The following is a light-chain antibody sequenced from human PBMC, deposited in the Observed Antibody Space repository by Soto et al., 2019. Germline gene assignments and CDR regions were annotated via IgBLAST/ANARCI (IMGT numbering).Light chain of an antibody. Sequence: QSVLTQPPSVSGAPGQRVTISCTGSSSNIGAGYDVHWYQQLPGTAPKLLMYTNTNRPSGVPDRFSGSKSGTSASLAITGLQAEDEADYYCQSYDSSLSGYVFGTGTNVTVL. V-gene: IGLV1-40*01. CDR1: SSNIGAGYD. CDR3: QSYDSSLSGYV. CDR2: TNT. J-gene: IGLJ1*01.